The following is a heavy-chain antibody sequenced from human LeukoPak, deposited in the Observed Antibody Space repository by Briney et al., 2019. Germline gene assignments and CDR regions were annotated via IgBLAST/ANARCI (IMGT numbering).Heavy chain of an antibody. CDR1: GFTFSSSA. Sequence: GGSLRLSCAASGFTFSSSAMTWVRQAPGKGLEWVSSISSSSNYIYYADSVKGQFTLSRDNANNALYLQMNSLRVEDTAVYYCARDVVQWVLLNASDIWGQGTMVTVSS. V-gene: IGHV3-21*01. CDR2: ISSSSNYI. CDR3: ARDVVQWVLLNASDI. D-gene: IGHD1-26*01. J-gene: IGHJ3*02.